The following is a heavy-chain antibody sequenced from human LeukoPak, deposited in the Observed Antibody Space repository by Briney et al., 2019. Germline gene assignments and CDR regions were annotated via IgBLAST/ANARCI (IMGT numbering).Heavy chain of an antibody. J-gene: IGHJ5*02. D-gene: IGHD3-10*01. CDR2: IYYGGST. CDR1: GGSISSYY. V-gene: IGHV4-59*01. CDR3: ARGPLWFGELFHTWFDP. Sequence: SETLSLTCTVSGGSISSYYWSWIRQPPGKGLEWIGYIYYGGSTNYNPSLKSRVTISVDTSKNQFSLKLSSVTAADTAVYYCARGPLWFGELFHTWFDPWGQGTLVTVSS.